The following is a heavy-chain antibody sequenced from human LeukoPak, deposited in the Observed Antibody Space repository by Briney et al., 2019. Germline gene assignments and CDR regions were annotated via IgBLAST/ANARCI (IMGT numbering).Heavy chain of an antibody. CDR3: ARTPGKAVRGVIPYYYYYYMDV. CDR1: GFTFSSYA. Sequence: GGSLRLSCAASGFTFSSYAMSWIRQAPGKGLEWVSYISSSGSTIYYADSVKGRFTISRDNAKNSLYLQMNSLRAEDTAVYYCARTPGKAVRGVIPYYYYYYMDVWGKGTTVTISS. V-gene: IGHV3-11*01. J-gene: IGHJ6*03. CDR2: ISSSGSTI. D-gene: IGHD3-10*01.